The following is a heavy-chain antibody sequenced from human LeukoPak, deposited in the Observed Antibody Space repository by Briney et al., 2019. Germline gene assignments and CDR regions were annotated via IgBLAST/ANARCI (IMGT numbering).Heavy chain of an antibody. Sequence: ASVKVSCKASGYTFTGHYMHWVRQAPGQGLEWMGRINPNSGCTNYAQKFQGRVTMTRDTSISTAYMELSRLRSDDTAVYYCARRPPYCSGGSCYSGAGGPSGYWGQGTLVTVSS. CDR2: INPNSGCT. J-gene: IGHJ4*02. CDR3: ARRPPYCSGGSCYSGAGGPSGY. D-gene: IGHD2-15*01. V-gene: IGHV1-2*06. CDR1: GYTFTGHY.